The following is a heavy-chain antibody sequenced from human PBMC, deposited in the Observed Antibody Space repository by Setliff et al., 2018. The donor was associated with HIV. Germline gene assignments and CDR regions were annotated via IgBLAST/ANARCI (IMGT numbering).Heavy chain of an antibody. CDR1: GGSISSYY. V-gene: IGHV4-59*08. CDR2: IYYGGNT. D-gene: IGHD3-10*01. Sequence: PSETLSLTCTVSGGSISSYYWSWIRRSPGKGLEWIGHIYYGGNTKYNPSLKSRVTMSSDTSKNQFSLKLNSVTAADTAVYYCARVRGGTSRGFLDFWGQGTLVTVSS. J-gene: IGHJ4*02. CDR3: ARVRGGTSRGFLDF.